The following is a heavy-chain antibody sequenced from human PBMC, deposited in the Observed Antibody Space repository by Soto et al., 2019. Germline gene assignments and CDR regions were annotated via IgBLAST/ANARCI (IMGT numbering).Heavy chain of an antibody. Sequence: GGSLRLSCAASGFTFSSYEMNWVRQAPGKGLEWVSYISSSGSTIYYADSVKGRFTISRDNAKNSLYLGMNSLRAEDTAVYYCARESEDLTSNFDYWGQGTLVTVSS. CDR3: ARESEDLTSNFDY. V-gene: IGHV3-48*03. CDR1: GFTFSSYE. CDR2: ISSSGSTI. J-gene: IGHJ4*02.